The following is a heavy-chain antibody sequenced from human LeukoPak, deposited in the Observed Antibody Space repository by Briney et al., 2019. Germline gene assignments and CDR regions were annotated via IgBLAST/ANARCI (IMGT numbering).Heavy chain of an antibody. V-gene: IGHV3-7*01. J-gene: IGHJ4*02. D-gene: IGHD1-26*01. CDR3: ARDASGSFYDY. CDR1: GFTFGTHW. CDR2: INRDGSDK. Sequence: GGSLRLSCAASGFTFGTHWMTWVRQAPGKGLEWVANINRDGSDKYYVDSVRGRFTIFRDNTKNSLYLQMDSLRAEDTAMYYCARDASGSFYDYWGQGTLVTVSS.